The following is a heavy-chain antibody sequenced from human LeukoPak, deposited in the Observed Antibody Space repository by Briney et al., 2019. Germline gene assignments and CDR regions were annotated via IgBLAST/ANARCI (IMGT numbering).Heavy chain of an antibody. CDR3: ARALVQLEQIHWFDP. CDR2: IIPIFGTA. CDR1: GGTFSSYA. V-gene: IGHV1-69*13. D-gene: IGHD1-1*01. J-gene: IGHJ5*02. Sequence: SVKVSCKASGGTFSSYAISWVRQAPGQGLEWMGGIIPIFGTANYAQKFQGRVTITADESTSTAYMELSSLRSEDTAVYYCARALVQLEQIHWFDPWGRGTLVTVSS.